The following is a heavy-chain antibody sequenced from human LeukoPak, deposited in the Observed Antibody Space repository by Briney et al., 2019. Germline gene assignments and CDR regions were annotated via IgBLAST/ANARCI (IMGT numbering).Heavy chain of an antibody. Sequence: PSETLSLTCTVSGGSISSYYWSWIRQPPRKGLELIGYMYYSGAINYNPSLESRVTISVDTSKNQFSLKLSSVTAADTAMYYCARAWANDYFDYWGQGTLVIVSS. V-gene: IGHV4-59*01. CDR2: MYYSGAI. CDR1: GGSISSYY. CDR3: ARAWANDYFDY. J-gene: IGHJ4*02.